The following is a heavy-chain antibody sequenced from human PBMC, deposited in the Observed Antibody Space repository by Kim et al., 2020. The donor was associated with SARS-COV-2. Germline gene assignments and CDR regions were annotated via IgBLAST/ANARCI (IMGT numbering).Heavy chain of an antibody. CDR1: GFTFSSYA. J-gene: IGHJ4*02. V-gene: IGHV3-64D*09. CDR2: ISSNGGST. D-gene: IGHD5-18*01. Sequence: GGSLRLSCSASGFTFSSYAMHWVRQAPGKGLEYVSAISSNGGSTYYADSVKGRFTISRDNSKNTLYLQMSSLRAEDTAVYYCVKDRGSGYSYGPMGYWGQGTLVTVSS. CDR3: VKDRGSGYSYGPMGY.